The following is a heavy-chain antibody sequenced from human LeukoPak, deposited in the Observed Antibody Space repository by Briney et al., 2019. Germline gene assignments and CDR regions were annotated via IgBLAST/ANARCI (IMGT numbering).Heavy chain of an antibody. Sequence: SETLSLTCTVSGGSISSSSYYWGWIRQPPGKGLEWIGSIYYSGSTYYNPSLKSRVTISVDTSKNQFSLKLSSVTAADTAVYYCARELINLGIDYWGQGTLVTVSS. D-gene: IGHD3-10*01. CDR2: IYYSGST. CDR1: GGSISSSSYY. V-gene: IGHV4-39*07. CDR3: ARELINLGIDY. J-gene: IGHJ4*02.